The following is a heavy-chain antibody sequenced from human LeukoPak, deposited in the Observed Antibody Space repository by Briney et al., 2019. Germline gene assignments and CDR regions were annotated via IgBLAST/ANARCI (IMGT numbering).Heavy chain of an antibody. CDR1: GYTFTSYG. D-gene: IGHD3-10*01. CDR2: ISAYNGNT. V-gene: IGHV1-18*01. J-gene: IGHJ6*03. Sequence: ASVKVSCKASGYTFTSYGISWVRQAPGQGLEWMGWISAYNGNTNYAQKLQGRVTMTTDTSTSTAYMELRSLRSDDTAVYYCARRVTYYYGSGSYSYYMDVWGKGTTVTVSS. CDR3: ARRVTYYYGSGSYSYYMDV.